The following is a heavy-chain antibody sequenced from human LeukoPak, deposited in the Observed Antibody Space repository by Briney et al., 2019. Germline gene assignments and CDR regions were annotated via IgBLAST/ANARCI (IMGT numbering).Heavy chain of an antibody. CDR3: ARAAPYYYDSSGYSAFDS. D-gene: IGHD3-22*01. Sequence: GGSLRLSCAASGFIFSSYAMSWVRQAPGKGLEWVSALSGSGGNTYYADSVKGRFTISRDNAKNSLYLQMNSLRDEDTAVYYCARAAPYYYDSSGYSAFDSWGQGTMVTVSA. V-gene: IGHV3-23*01. CDR2: LSGSGGNT. J-gene: IGHJ3*02. CDR1: GFIFSSYA.